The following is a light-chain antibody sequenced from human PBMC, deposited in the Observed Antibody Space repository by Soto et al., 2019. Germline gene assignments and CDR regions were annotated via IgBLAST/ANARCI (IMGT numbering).Light chain of an antibody. Sequence: QSVLTQPPSASGTPGQRATISCSGSSSNIGRNYVSWYQQLPGTAPKLLIYRNNQRPSGVPDRISGSKSGTSASLAISGLRSEDEAEYYCAAWDDRLSEGVFGTGTKVTVI. CDR1: SSNIGRNY. CDR2: RNN. V-gene: IGLV1-47*01. CDR3: AAWDDRLSEGV. J-gene: IGLJ1*01.